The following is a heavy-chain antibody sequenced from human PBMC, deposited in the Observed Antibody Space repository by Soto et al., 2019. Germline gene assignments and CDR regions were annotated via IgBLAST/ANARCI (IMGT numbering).Heavy chain of an antibody. D-gene: IGHD6-13*01. CDR3: ARDPGIAAAGTVGYFDY. J-gene: IGHJ4*02. CDR1: GFTFSSYY. V-gene: IGHV3-7*01. CDR2: VNGDGSEK. Sequence: EVQLVESGGGLVQPGGSLRLSCAASGFTFSSYYMSWVRQAQGKGLEWVANVNGDGSEKYYVDSVKGRFTVSRDNAKNSLYLQMTSLRAEDTAVYYCARDPGIAAAGTVGYFDYWGQGTLVTVSS.